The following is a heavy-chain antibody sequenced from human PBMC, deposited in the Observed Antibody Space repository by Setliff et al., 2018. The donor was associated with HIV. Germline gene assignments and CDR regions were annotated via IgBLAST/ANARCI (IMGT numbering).Heavy chain of an antibody. CDR1: GYTFTSYA. Sequence: GASVKVSCKASGYTFTSYAMHWVRQAPGQRLEWMGSINPNSGGTNYAQKFQGRVTMTTDTSTSTAYMELRSLRSDDTAVYFCARDTTYEPEYYDSSGYFYGVGPLDYWGQGALVTVSS. J-gene: IGHJ4*02. V-gene: IGHV1-2*02. D-gene: IGHD3-22*01. CDR2: INPNSGGT. CDR3: ARDTTYEPEYYDSSGYFYGVGPLDY.